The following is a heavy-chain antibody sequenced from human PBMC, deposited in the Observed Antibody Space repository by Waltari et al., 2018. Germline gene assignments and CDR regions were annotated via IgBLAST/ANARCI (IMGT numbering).Heavy chain of an antibody. J-gene: IGHJ3*02. CDR1: GGTFSSYA. D-gene: IGHD6-13*01. CDR2: IIPIFGTA. V-gene: IGHV1-69*14. CDR3: ARDLPYIAAAGTGDAFDI. Sequence: QVQLVQSGAEVKKPGSSVKVSCKASGGTFSSYAISWVRQAPGQGLEWMGGIIPIFGTANYAQKFQGRVTITADKSTSTAYMELSSLRSEDTAVYYCARDLPYIAAAGTGDAFDIWGQGTMVTVSS.